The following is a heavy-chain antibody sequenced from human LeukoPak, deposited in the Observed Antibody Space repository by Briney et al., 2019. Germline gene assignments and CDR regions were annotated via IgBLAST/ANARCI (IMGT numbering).Heavy chain of an antibody. CDR3: ARVASGSYSELGYFDL. V-gene: IGHV3-21*01. CDR2: VSRASDYI. J-gene: IGHJ2*01. Sequence: GGSLRLSCAASGFTFSRFTMSWARQAPGKGLEWVSSVSRASDYIHYADSAKVRFTISRDNAKNSVFLQMNSLRAEDTAVYFCARVASGSYSELGYFDLWGRGTLVAVSS. CDR1: GFTFSRFT. D-gene: IGHD1-26*01.